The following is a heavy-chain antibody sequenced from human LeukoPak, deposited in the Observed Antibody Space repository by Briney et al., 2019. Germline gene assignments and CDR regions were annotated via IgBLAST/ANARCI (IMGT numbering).Heavy chain of an antibody. D-gene: IGHD2-2*01. Sequence: GGSLRLSCAASGLTFSNVWMSWVRQAPGKGLEWVGRIKTKTDGGTTAYAATVKCRFTNSRDDSKDTLDLQMNSLKTGDTALYDGTTFSVPVDYWGQGALVTVSS. CDR1: GLTFSNVW. CDR3: TTFSVPVDY. J-gene: IGHJ4*02. CDR2: IKTKTDGGTT. V-gene: IGHV3-15*01.